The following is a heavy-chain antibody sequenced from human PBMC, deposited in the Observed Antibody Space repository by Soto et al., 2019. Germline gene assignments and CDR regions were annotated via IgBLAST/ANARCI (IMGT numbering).Heavy chain of an antibody. J-gene: IGHJ4*02. CDR2: IYHSGST. D-gene: IGHD6-19*01. V-gene: IGHV4-4*02. CDR1: SGSISSSNW. Sequence: QVQLQESGPGLVKPSGTLSLTCTVSSGSISSSNWWSWVRQPPGKGLEWIGEIYHSGSTNYNPSLKSRVTISVNKSKNQFALKLSSVTAADTAVYYCARGPVAVAGFFDYWGQGTLVTVSS. CDR3: ARGPVAVAGFFDY.